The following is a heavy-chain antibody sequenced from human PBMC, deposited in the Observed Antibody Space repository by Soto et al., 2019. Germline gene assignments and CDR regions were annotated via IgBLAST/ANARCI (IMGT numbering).Heavy chain of an antibody. CDR1: GFTFDDYA. Sequence: GGSLRLSCAASGFTFDDYAMHWVRQAPGKGLEWVSGISWNSGSIGYADSVKGRFTVSRDNAKNSLYLQMNSLRAEDTALYYCAKGTKEWLLNLIFDYWGQGTLVTVSS. V-gene: IGHV3-9*01. D-gene: IGHD3-3*01. CDR3: AKGTKEWLLNLIFDY. CDR2: ISWNSGSI. J-gene: IGHJ4*02.